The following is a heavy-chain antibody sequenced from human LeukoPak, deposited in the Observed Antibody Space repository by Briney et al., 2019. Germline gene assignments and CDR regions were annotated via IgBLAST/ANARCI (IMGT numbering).Heavy chain of an antibody. CDR2: ISGSGGST. V-gene: IGHV3-23*01. J-gene: IGHJ4*02. CDR3: AKNAAVGQQWLVLFVDY. CDR1: GFTFSSYA. D-gene: IGHD6-19*01. Sequence: LPGGSLRLSCAASGFTFSSYAMSWVRQAPGKGLEWVSAISGSGGSTYYADSVKGRFTISRDNSKNTLYLQMNSLRAEDTAVYYCAKNAAVGQQWLVLFVDYWGQGTLVTVSS.